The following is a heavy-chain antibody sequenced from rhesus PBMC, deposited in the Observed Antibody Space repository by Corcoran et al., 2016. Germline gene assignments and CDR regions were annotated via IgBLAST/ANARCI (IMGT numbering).Heavy chain of an antibody. V-gene: IGHV4S7*01. D-gene: IGHD2-2*01. J-gene: IGHJ6*01. CDR1: GGSISSGYD. CDR2: IHGSSGST. CDR3: ARKGFCTSTTCYRYGLDS. Sequence: SLTCAVSGGSISSGYDWSWIRQSPGKGLEWIGYIHGSSGSTNYNPSLKSRVTISKDTSKNQFSLKLSSMTTADTAVYYCARKGFCTSTTCYRYGLDSWGQGVVVIVSS.